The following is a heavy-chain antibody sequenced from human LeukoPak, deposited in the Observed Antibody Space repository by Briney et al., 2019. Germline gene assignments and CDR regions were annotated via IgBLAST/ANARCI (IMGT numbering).Heavy chain of an antibody. J-gene: IGHJ5*02. V-gene: IGHV1-2*02. Sequence: GASVKVSCKASGYTFTGYYMHWVRQAPGQGLEWMGCIDPNSGGTNYAQKFQGRVTMTRDTSINTAYMELSRLRSDDTAVYYCARYKGVVPAAIGTIWYNWFDPWGQGTLVTVSS. D-gene: IGHD2-2*01. CDR2: IDPNSGGT. CDR1: GYTFTGYY. CDR3: ARYKGVVPAAIGTIWYNWFDP.